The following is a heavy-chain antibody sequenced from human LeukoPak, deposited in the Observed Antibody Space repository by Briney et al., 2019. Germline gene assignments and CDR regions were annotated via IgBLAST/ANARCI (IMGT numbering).Heavy chain of an antibody. CDR3: ARSTYYYDSSGYPGD. J-gene: IGHJ4*02. V-gene: IGHV3-48*03. Sequence: GGSLRLSCAASGFTFSSYEMNWVRQAPGKGLEWVSYISSSGSTIYYADSVKGRFTISRDNAKNSLYLQMNSLRAEDTAVYYCARSTYYYDSSGYPGDWGQGTLVTVSS. D-gene: IGHD3-22*01. CDR2: ISSSGSTI. CDR1: GFTFSSYE.